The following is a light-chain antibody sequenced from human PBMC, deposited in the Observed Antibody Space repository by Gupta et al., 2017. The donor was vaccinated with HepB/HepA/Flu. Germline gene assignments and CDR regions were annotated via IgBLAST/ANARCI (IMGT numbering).Light chain of an antibody. Sequence: DIQMTQTPSSLSASLGDRVTITCRASQSIRNYLNWYQQKPGKAHKLLIYTASSLQSGVPTRFSGSGSGTDFTLTISSLQPEDFASYFCLQSYSFPFTFGQGTKLEIK. CDR3: LQSYSFPFT. CDR1: QSIRNY. CDR2: TAS. V-gene: IGKV1-39*01. J-gene: IGKJ2*01.